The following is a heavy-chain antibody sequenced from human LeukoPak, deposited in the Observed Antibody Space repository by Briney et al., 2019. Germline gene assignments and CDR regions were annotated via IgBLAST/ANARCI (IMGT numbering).Heavy chain of an antibody. CDR3: ARDLIAYCSGGSCYSWFDP. Sequence: GGSLRLSCAASGFTFSSYGMHWVRQAPGKGLEWVAVISYDGSNKYYVDSVKGRFTISRDNAKNSLYLQMNSLRAEDTAVYYCARDLIAYCSGGSCYSWFDPWGQGTLVTVSS. J-gene: IGHJ5*02. CDR2: ISYDGSNK. D-gene: IGHD2-15*01. V-gene: IGHV3-30*03. CDR1: GFTFSSYG.